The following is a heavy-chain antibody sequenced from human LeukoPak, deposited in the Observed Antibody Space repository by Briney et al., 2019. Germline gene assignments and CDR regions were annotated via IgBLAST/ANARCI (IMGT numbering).Heavy chain of an antibody. D-gene: IGHD2-21*01. CDR2: ISRSSTYI. CDR1: GFTFSSYS. CDR3: ASFSVVPYYFDY. J-gene: IGHJ4*02. V-gene: IGHV3-21*01. Sequence: GGSLRLSCAASGFTFSSYSMNWVRQAPGKGLEWVSSISRSSTYISYADSVKGRFTISRDNAKNSLFLQMNSLRAEDTAVYYCASFSVVPYYFDYWGQGTLVTVSS.